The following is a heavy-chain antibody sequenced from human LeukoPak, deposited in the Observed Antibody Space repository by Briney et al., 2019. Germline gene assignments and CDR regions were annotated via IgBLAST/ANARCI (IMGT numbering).Heavy chain of an antibody. Sequence: GGSLRLSWAAFGFTFTSYSMNWVRQAPGKGLEWVSTISGGGGSTYYADSVKGRFTISRDNSKNTLYLQMNSLRAEDTAVYYCAKGLSNAAAAGFDYWGQGTLVTVSS. CDR2: ISGGGGST. CDR1: GFTFTSYS. J-gene: IGHJ4*02. D-gene: IGHD6-13*01. CDR3: AKGLSNAAAAGFDY. V-gene: IGHV3-23*01.